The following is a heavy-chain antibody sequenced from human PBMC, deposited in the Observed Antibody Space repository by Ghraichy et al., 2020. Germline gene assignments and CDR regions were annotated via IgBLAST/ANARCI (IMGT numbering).Heavy chain of an antibody. CDR1: GYTFTSYD. CDR2: MNPNSGNT. D-gene: IGHD3-3*01. Sequence: ASVKVSCKASGYTFTSYDINWVRQATGQGLEWMGWMNPNSGNTGYAQKFQGRVTMTRNTSISTAYMELSSLRSEDTAVYYCARARYYDFWSGYYYGDAPYYFDYWGQGTLVTVSS. V-gene: IGHV1-8*01. CDR3: ARARYYDFWSGYYYGDAPYYFDY. J-gene: IGHJ4*02.